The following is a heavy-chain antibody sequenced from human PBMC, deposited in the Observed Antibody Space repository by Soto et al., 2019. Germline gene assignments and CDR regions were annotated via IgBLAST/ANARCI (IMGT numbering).Heavy chain of an antibody. Sequence: GGSLRLSCAGSGFTFSSYWMSWVRQAPGKGLEWVANIKQDGSEKYYVDSVKGRFTISRDNAKNSLYLQMNSLRAEDTAVYYCARGCSSTSCQNKYYFDSWGQGTLVTVSS. CDR3: ARGCSSTSCQNKYYFDS. D-gene: IGHD2-2*01. CDR1: GFTFSSYW. CDR2: IKQDGSEK. J-gene: IGHJ4*02. V-gene: IGHV3-7*01.